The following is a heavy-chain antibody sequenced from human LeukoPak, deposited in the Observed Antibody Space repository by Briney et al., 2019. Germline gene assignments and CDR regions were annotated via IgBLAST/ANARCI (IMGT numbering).Heavy chain of an antibody. CDR2: IYNSGSN. CDR1: GGSISSDY. D-gene: IGHD3-10*01. V-gene: IGHV4-59*08. Sequence: SETLSLTCTVSGGSISSDYWQWIRQPPGKGLEWIGYIYNSGSNNYHPSLKSRVTISIDTSKNQFSLKLSSVTAADTAVYYCATRGYWGQGTLVTVSS. CDR3: ATRGY. J-gene: IGHJ4*02.